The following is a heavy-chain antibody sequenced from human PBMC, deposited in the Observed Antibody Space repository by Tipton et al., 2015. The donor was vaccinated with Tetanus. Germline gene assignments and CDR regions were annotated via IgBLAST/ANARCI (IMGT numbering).Heavy chain of an antibody. V-gene: IGHV4-59*12. CDR1: GASISSYY. CDR3: TRASHFQWERVRLDY. D-gene: IGHD1-1*01. J-gene: IGHJ4*02. CDR2: THHSGNT. Sequence: TLSLTCSVSGASISSYYWNWIRQVPGKGLEWIGYTHHSGNTNYNPSLKGRVTMSIDTSGNRFSLDLTSVTAADTAIYYCTRASHFQWERVRLDYWGQGLRVTVSS.